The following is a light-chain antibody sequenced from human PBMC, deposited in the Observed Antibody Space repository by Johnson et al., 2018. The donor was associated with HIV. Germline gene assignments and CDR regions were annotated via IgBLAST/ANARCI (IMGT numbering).Light chain of an antibody. CDR2: ESN. CDR3: GTWDTRLSVLYV. Sequence: QSVLTQPPSVSAAPGQRVTISCSGSSSNIGKNSVSWYQQLPGTATKLLIYESNKRPSGIPDRFSDSKSGTSATLGITGLQTGDEADYYCGTWDTRLSVLYVFGSGTKVTVL. CDR1: SSNIGKNS. V-gene: IGLV1-51*02. J-gene: IGLJ1*01.